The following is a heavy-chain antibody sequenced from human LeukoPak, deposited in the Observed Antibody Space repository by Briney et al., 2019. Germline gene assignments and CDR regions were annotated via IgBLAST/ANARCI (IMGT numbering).Heavy chain of an antibody. CDR1: GFTFSTYE. CDR3: ARDLYYYGSGSYVPGLPDY. D-gene: IGHD3-10*01. V-gene: IGHV3-48*03. J-gene: IGHJ4*02. Sequence: GGALRLSCAASGFTFSTYEMNWVRQAPGVGLEWVSYICSRGSYIYYADCVKVRLTISRDTAHNSLYLQMNSLRAEDTAVYYCARDLYYYGSGSYVPGLPDYWGQGTLVTVSS. CDR2: ICSRGSYI.